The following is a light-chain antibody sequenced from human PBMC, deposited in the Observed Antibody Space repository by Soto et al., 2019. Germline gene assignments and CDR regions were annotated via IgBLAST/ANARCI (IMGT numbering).Light chain of an antibody. J-gene: IGLJ1*01. V-gene: IGLV1-40*01. CDR3: FSYADTNNFV. CDR2: GNS. CDR1: SSNIGAGYD. Sequence: QSALTQPPSVSGAPGQRVTISCTGSSSNIGAGYDVHWYQQLPGTAPKLLIYGNSNRPSGVPDRFSGSKSGTSASLAITGLQAEDEADYYCFSYADTNNFVFGSGTKVTVL.